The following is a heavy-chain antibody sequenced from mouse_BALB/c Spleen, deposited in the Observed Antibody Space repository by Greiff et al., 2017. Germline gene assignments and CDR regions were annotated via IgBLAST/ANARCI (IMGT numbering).Heavy chain of an antibody. CDR2: IDPENGNT. D-gene: IGHD2-4*01. CDR3: ARVGYDYRRPYAMDY. CDR1: GFNIKDYY. V-gene: IGHV14-1*02. Sequence: VQLQQSGAELVRPGALVKLSCKASGFNIKDYYMHWVKQGPEQGLEWIGWIDPENGNTIYDPKFQGKASITADTSSNTAYLQLSSLTSEDTAVYYCARVGYDYRRPYAMDYWGQGTSVTVSS. J-gene: IGHJ4*01.